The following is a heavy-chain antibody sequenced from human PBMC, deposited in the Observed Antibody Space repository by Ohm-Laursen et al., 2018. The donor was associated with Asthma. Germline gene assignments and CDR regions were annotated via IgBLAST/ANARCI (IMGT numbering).Heavy chain of an antibody. J-gene: IGHJ6*02. CDR1: GFTFSSYG. CDR3: ARNVGCSGGSCYAVYYYGMDV. D-gene: IGHD2-15*01. Sequence: SSLRLSCSASGFTFSSYGMHWVRQAPGKGLEWVAVISYDGSNKYYADSVKGRFTISRDNSKNTLYLQMNSLRAEDTAVYYCARNVGCSGGSCYAVYYYGMDVWGQGTTVTVSS. V-gene: IGHV3-30*03. CDR2: ISYDGSNK.